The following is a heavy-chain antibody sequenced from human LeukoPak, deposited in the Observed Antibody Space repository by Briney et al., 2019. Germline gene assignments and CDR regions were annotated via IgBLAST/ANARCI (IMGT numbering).Heavy chain of an antibody. CDR2: IKQDGSEK. CDR3: ARMSTSSWYVCDY. J-gene: IGHJ4*02. CDR1: GFSISSYW. D-gene: IGHD6-13*01. V-gene: IGHV3-7*01. Sequence: PGGSLRLSCAASGFSISSYWMIWVRQAPGKGLEWVANIKQDGSEKYYVDSVMGRFTISRDNAKNSLYLQMNSLRAEDTAVYYCARMSTSSWYVCDYWGQGTLVTVS.